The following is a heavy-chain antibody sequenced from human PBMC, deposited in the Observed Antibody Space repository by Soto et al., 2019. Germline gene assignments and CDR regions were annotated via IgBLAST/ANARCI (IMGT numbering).Heavy chain of an antibody. D-gene: IGHD1-1*01. CDR1: GYAFTTYG. CDR3: ARGRYGDY. J-gene: IGHJ4*02. V-gene: IGHV1-18*01. CDR2: ISAHNGNT. Sequence: QVHLVQSGAEVKKPGASVKVSCKGSGYAFTTYGITWVRQAPGQGLEWMGWISAHNGNTNYAQKRQGRVTVTRGTSTRPAYMELRRLRSDDTAVYYCARGRYGDYWGQGALVTVSS.